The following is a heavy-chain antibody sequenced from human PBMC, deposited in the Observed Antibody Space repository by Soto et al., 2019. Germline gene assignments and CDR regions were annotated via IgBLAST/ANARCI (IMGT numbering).Heavy chain of an antibody. Sequence: QVQLVQSGTEVKKPGASVKVSCKASGYIMTTYGVSWVRQAPGQGLEWVGWISAYNDHTNYAQKFQGRVTMTTDTSTSTAYMELRSQRSDDTAVYYCARGTYFDYWGQGTLVTVSS. V-gene: IGHV1-18*01. CDR1: GYIMTTYG. J-gene: IGHJ4*02. D-gene: IGHD1-1*01. CDR3: ARGTYFDY. CDR2: ISAYNDHT.